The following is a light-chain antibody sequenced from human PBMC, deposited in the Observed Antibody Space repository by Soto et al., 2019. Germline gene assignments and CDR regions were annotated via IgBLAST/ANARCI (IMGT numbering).Light chain of an antibody. CDR2: EVV. Sequence: QSVLTQPPSVSGSPGQSITISCTGTSSDVGYYNYVSWFQQHPGKAPKLMISEVVNRPSGVSIRFSGSKSGDTASLTITGLQAEDEADYYCSSYAAGSIYVFGTGTKVTVL. CDR3: SSYAAGSIYV. J-gene: IGLJ1*01. CDR1: SSDVGYYNY. V-gene: IGLV2-14*01.